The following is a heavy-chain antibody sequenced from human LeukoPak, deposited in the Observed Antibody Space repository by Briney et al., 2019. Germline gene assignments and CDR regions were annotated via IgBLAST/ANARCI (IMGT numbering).Heavy chain of an antibody. CDR2: ISAYNGNT. CDR1: GYTFTSYG. CDR3: ARDLFRRATVTTGY. V-gene: IGHV1-18*01. Sequence: ASVKVSCKASGYTFTSYGISWVRQAPGQGLEWMGWISAYNGNTNYAQKLQGRVTMTTDTSTSTAYMELRSLRSDDTAVYYCARDLFRRATVTTGYWGQGTLVTVSS. J-gene: IGHJ4*02. D-gene: IGHD4-17*01.